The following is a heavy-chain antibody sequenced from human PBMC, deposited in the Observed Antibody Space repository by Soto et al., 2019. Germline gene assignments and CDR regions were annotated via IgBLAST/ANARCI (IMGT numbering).Heavy chain of an antibody. CDR3: ARMMNTVSWEPSFDY. J-gene: IGHJ4*02. V-gene: IGHV4-30-4*01. CDR2: IYYSGST. D-gene: IGHD4-17*01. CDR1: GGSISSGDYY. Sequence: PSETLSLTCTVSGGSISSGDYYWSWIRQPPGKGLEWIGYIYYSGSTYYNPSLKSRVTISVDTSKNQFSLKLSSVTAADTAVYYCARMMNTVSWEPSFDYWGQGTMVTVYS.